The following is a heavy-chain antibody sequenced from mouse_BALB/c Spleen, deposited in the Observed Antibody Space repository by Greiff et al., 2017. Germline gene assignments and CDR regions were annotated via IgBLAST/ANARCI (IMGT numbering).Heavy chain of an antibody. CDR2: ISYSGST. CDR1: GYSITSDYA. Sequence: DVKLQESGPGLVKPSQSLSLTCTVTGYSITSDYAWNWIRQFPGNKLEWMGYISYSGSTSYNPSLKSRISITRDTSKNQFFLQLNSVTTEDTATYYCARESLRLLTWFAYWGQGTLVTVSA. D-gene: IGHD1-2*01. J-gene: IGHJ3*01. CDR3: ARESLRLLTWFAY. V-gene: IGHV3-2*02.